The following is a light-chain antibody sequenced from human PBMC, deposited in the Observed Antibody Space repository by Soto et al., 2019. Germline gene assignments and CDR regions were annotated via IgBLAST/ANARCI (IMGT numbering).Light chain of an antibody. V-gene: IGLV2-14*01. CDR3: SSYTSSSTLAV. CDR2: DVN. J-gene: IGLJ2*01. Sequence: QSVLTQPASVSGSPGQSITISCTGTSSDVGGYNYVSWYQQDPGKAHKLMIYDVNNRPSGVSNRFSGSQSGNTASLPISGLQAEDEAYYYSSSYTSSSTLAVFGGGTKVTVL. CDR1: SSDVGGYNY.